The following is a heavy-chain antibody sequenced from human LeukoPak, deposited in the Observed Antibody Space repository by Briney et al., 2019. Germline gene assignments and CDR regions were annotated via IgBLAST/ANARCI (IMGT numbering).Heavy chain of an antibody. CDR3: GRVSLYYSSSWFNWFDP. J-gene: IGHJ5*02. Sequence: SETLSLTCTVSGGSISSCYWSWIRQPPGKGLEWIGYIYYSGSTNYNPSLKSRVTISVDTSKNQFSLKLSSVTAADTAVYYCGRVSLYYSSSWFNWFDPWGQGTLVTVSS. V-gene: IGHV4-59*01. CDR2: IYYSGST. D-gene: IGHD6-13*01. CDR1: GGSISSCY.